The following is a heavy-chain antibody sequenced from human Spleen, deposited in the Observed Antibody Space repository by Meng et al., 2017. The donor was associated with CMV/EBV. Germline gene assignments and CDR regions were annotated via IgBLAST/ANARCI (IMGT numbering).Heavy chain of an antibody. CDR1: GGSISRSNW. CDR3: VGVDMTTVTPFLDY. V-gene: IGHV4-4*02. CDR2: VSHSGTT. Sequence: SGGSISRSNWWSWVRQSPGKGLEWIGEVSHSGTTNYNPSLKSRVAISIDKTKNQFSLKLGSVTAADTAVYYCVGVDMTTVTPFLDYWGQGTLVTVSS. D-gene: IGHD4-17*01. J-gene: IGHJ4*02.